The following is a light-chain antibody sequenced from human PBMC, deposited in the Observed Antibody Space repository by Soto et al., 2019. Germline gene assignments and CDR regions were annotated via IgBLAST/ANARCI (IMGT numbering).Light chain of an antibody. CDR1: SSDVGGYNY. CDR2: EVN. Sequence: QSALTQPPSASGSPGQSVAISCTGTSSDVGGYNYVSWYQQHPGKAPKLMIYEVNKRPSGVPDRFSGSKSGNTASLTVSGLQAEDEADYYCSSYADGSIVVFGGGTKLTVL. V-gene: IGLV2-8*01. J-gene: IGLJ3*02. CDR3: SSYADGSIVV.